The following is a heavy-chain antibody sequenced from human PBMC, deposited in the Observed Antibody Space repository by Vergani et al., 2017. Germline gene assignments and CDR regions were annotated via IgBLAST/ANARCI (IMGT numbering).Heavy chain of an antibody. CDR1: GYNFTSFD. CDR2: MNPKSGNT. V-gene: IGHV1-8*01. Sequence: QEQLVQSGAEVRKPGASVKVSCKASGYNFTSFDINWVRLATGQGLEWMGWMNPKSGNTAYAAKFQGRITMTRDSSTDTAYMEMKSLRSEDTAIYFCARGVLDSKYRHNWFVPWVQGTVVTDSS. D-gene: IGHD3/OR15-3a*01. J-gene: IGHJ5*02. CDR3: ARGVLDSKYRHNWFVP.